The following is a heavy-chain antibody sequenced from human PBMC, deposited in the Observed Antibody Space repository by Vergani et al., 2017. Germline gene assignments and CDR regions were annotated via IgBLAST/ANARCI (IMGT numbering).Heavy chain of an antibody. CDR2: INPSGGST. J-gene: IGHJ6*02. D-gene: IGHD2-8*01. CDR1: GYTFTSYY. V-gene: IGHV1-46*01. CDR3: AREGDIVLMVYALRYYGMDV. Sequence: QVQLVQSGAEVKKPGASVKVSCKASGYTFTSYYMHWVRQAPGQGLEWMGIINPSGGSTSYAQKFQGRVTMTTDTSTSTAYMELRSLRSDDTAVYYCAREGDIVLMVYALRYYGMDVWGQGTTVTVSS.